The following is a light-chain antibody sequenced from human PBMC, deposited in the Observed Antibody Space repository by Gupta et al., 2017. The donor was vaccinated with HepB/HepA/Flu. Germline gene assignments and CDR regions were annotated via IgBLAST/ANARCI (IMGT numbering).Light chain of an antibody. CDR2: DAS. V-gene: IGKV3-11*01. J-gene: IGKJ4*01. Sequence: EIVLTQSPATLSLSPGERATLSCRASQSVSTYLAWYQQKPGQAPRLLIYDASNRATGIPARFSGSWSGTDFTLTISRLEPEDFAIYYCQQRSNWLTFGGGTKVEI. CDR3: QQRSNWLT. CDR1: QSVSTY.